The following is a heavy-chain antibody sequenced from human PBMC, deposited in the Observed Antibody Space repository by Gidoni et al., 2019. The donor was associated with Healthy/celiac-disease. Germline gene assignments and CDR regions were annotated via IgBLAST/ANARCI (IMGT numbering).Heavy chain of an antibody. D-gene: IGHD3-3*01. V-gene: IGHV3-11*06. CDR1: GFTFSAYY. CDR3: ARSTLTIFGVAPSDY. Sequence: QVQLVESGGGLVKPGWSLRLSCAAPGFTFSAYYMSWIRQAQGKGLEWVSYISSSSSYTNYADSVKGRFTISRDNAKNSLYLQMNSLRAEDTAVYYCARSTLTIFGVAPSDYWGQGTLVTVSS. CDR2: ISSSSSYT. J-gene: IGHJ4*02.